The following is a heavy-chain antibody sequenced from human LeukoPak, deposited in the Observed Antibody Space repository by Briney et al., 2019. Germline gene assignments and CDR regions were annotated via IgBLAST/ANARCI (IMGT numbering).Heavy chain of an antibody. CDR2: IWSDASDK. V-gene: IGHV3-33*06. J-gene: IGHJ4*02. D-gene: IGHD4-11*01. Sequence: GRSLRLSRVASGFTFSHYGMHWVRQAPGAGLEWVAVIWSDASDKYYASSVKGRFTISRDNSKNSLYLQMNSLRAEDTAVYYCAKDAERGFDYSNSLDYWGQGIRVTVSS. CDR1: GFTFSHYG. CDR3: AKDAERGFDYSNSLDY.